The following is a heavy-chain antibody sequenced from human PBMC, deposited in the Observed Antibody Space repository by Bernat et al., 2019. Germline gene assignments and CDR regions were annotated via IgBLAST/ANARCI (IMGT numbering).Heavy chain of an antibody. Sequence: QVQLVESGGGLVKPGGSLRLSCAASGFTFSDYYMSWIRQAPGKWLEWASYITGSSYTNYADSVKGRFTISRDNAENSLFLLMNSLRAEDTAVYYCARGRLPTAWIDAFDIWGQGTMVTVSS. CDR3: ARGRLPTAWIDAFDI. V-gene: IGHV3-11*06. CDR2: ITGSSYT. J-gene: IGHJ3*02. D-gene: IGHD5-12*01. CDR1: GFTFSDYY.